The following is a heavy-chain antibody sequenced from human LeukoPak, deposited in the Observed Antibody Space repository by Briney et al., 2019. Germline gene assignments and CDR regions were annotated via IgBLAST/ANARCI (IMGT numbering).Heavy chain of an antibody. CDR1: GGSISSYY. CDR2: IYYSGST. CDR3: ARDAGSGSLSQFDY. D-gene: IGHD3-10*01. V-gene: IGHV4-59*01. Sequence: AETLSLTCTVSGGSISSYYWSWIRQPPGKGLEWIGYIYYSGSTNYNPSLKSRVTISVDTSKNQFSLKLSSVTAADTAVYYCARDAGSGSLSQFDYWGQGTLVTVSS. J-gene: IGHJ4*02.